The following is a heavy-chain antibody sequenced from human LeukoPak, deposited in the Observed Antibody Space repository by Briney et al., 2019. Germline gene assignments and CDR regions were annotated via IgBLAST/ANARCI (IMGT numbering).Heavy chain of an antibody. CDR1: GFTFSTYG. CDR2: IKDNGGANR. CDR3: AELGITMIGGV. J-gene: IGHJ6*04. V-gene: IGHV3-23*01. D-gene: IGHD3-10*02. Sequence: PGGTLRLSCAASGFTFSTYGMGWVRQAPGRGLEWVSGIKDNGGANRWYADSVKGRFTISRDNSKSTVYLQMNSLRAEDTAVYYCAELGITMIGGVWGKGTTVTISS.